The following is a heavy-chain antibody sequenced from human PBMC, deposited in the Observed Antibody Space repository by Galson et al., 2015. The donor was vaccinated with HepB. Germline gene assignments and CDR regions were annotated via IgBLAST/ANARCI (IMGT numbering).Heavy chain of an antibody. Sequence: ETLSLTCTVPGGSISSYYWSWIRQPPGEGLEWIGYIYYSGSTNYNPSLKSRVTISVDTSKNQFSLKLSSVTAADTAVYYCARGARGYSYGWGQGTLVTVSS. CDR1: GGSISSYY. V-gene: IGHV4-59*08. J-gene: IGHJ4*02. CDR3: ARGARGYSYG. D-gene: IGHD5-18*01. CDR2: IYYSGST.